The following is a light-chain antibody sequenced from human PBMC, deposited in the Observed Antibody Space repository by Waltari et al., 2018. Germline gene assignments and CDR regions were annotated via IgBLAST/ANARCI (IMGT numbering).Light chain of an antibody. CDR2: DAS. CDR3: QQYDNLPLT. J-gene: IGKJ4*01. Sequence: IQITQSPSSLSSSVRDRVTTTCQASQDISNYLNWYQQKQGKARKLLIYDASNLATGGPSRFSGSGSGTDFTLTISSLQPEESATYYCQQYDNLPLTFGGGTKVEIK. CDR1: QDISNY. V-gene: IGKV1-33*01.